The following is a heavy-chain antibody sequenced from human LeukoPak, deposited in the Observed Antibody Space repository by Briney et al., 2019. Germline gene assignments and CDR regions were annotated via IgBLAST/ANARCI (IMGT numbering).Heavy chain of an antibody. Sequence: SETLSLTCTVSGVSISSGGYYWSWSRQPAGEGLEWIGRVYASGSTDYNPSLKSRVTMSVDKSKNQFSLNLNSVTAADTAVYYCGLWFGYSWGQGSLVTVSS. D-gene: IGHD3-10*01. V-gene: IGHV4-61*02. CDR2: VYASGST. J-gene: IGHJ4*02. CDR1: GVSISSGGYY. CDR3: GLWFGYS.